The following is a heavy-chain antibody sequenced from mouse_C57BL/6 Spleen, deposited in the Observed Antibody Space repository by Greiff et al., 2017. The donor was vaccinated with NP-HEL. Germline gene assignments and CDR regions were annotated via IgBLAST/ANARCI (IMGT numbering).Heavy chain of an antibody. CDR1: GYTFTSYW. CDR2: INPSNGGT. V-gene: IGHV1-53*01. CDR3: ARDHLLLRSAWFAY. Sequence: VQLQQSGTELVKPGASVKLSCKASGYTFTSYWMHWVKQRPGQGLEWIGNINPSNGGTNYNEKFKSKATLTVDKSSSTAYLQLSSLTSEDSAVYYCARDHLLLRSAWFAYWGQGTLVTVSA. J-gene: IGHJ3*01. D-gene: IGHD1-1*01.